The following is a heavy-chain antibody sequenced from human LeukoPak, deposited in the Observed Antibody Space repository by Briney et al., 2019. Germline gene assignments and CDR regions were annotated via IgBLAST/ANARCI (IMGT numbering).Heavy chain of an antibody. V-gene: IGHV4-34*01. J-gene: IGHJ3*02. CDR2: INHSGST. Sequence: SETLSLTCAVYGGSFSGYYCSWIRQPPGKGLEWIGEINHSGSTNYNPSLKSRVTISVDTSKNQFSLKLSSVTAADTAVYYCARVTRALRTVTKPPRSNAFDIWGQGTMVAVSS. D-gene: IGHD4-17*01. CDR3: ARVTRALRTVTKPPRSNAFDI. CDR1: GGSFSGYY.